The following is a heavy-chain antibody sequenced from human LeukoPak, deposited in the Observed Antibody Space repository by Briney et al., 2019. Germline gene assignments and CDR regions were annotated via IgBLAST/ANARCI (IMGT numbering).Heavy chain of an antibody. Sequence: SETLSLTCAVYGGSFSGYYWSWIRQPPGKGLEWIGEINHSGSTNYNPSLKSRVTISVDTSKNQFSLKLSSVTAADTAVYYCARGLLGYCSSTSCGGCWFDPWGKGTLVTVSS. V-gene: IGHV4-34*01. CDR1: GGSFSGYY. CDR2: INHSGST. D-gene: IGHD2-2*01. J-gene: IGHJ5*02. CDR3: ARGLLGYCSSTSCGGCWFDP.